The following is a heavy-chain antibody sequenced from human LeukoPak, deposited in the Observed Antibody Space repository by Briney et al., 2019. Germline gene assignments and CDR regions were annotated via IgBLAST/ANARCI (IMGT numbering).Heavy chain of an antibody. V-gene: IGHV3-20*04. CDR2: INWNGGST. CDR1: GFTFDDYG. CDR3: AGDYGSYYDTA. J-gene: IGHJ5*02. D-gene: IGHD3-9*01. Sequence: PGGSLRLSCAASGFTFDDYGMSWVRQAPGKGLEWVSGINWNGGSTGYADSVKGRFTISRDNAKNSLYLQMNSLRAEDTAVYYCAGDYGSYYDTAWGQGTLVTVSS.